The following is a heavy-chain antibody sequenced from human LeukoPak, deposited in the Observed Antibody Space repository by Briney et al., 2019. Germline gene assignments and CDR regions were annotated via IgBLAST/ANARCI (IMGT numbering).Heavy chain of an antibody. CDR2: IWYDGSNK. Sequence: GRSLRLSCAASGFTFSSYGMRWVRQAPGKGLEWVAVIWYDGSNKCYADSVKGRFTISRDNSKNTLYLQMNSLRAEDTAVYYCARDLGDSGYAYFDYWGQGTLVTVSS. V-gene: IGHV3-33*01. D-gene: IGHD5-12*01. CDR3: ARDLGDSGYAYFDY. CDR1: GFTFSSYG. J-gene: IGHJ4*02.